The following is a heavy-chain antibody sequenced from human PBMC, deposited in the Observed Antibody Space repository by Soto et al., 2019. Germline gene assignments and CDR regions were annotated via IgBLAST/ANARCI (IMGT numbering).Heavy chain of an antibody. D-gene: IGHD3-3*01. J-gene: IGHJ5*02. CDR3: ARDRGGNEFWVGYHNGWFDH. CDR2: ISLGGSNK. V-gene: IGHV3-30*04. Sequence: QVQLVESGGGVVQPGRSLRLSCAASGFTFSSYAMHWVRQAPGKGLEWVAVISLGGSNKDYADSVKGRFTIARDNSMEKVSLQVNSRGAEDTAGYYGARDRGGNEFWVGYHNGWFDHWGQGTLVTVSS. CDR1: GFTFSSYA.